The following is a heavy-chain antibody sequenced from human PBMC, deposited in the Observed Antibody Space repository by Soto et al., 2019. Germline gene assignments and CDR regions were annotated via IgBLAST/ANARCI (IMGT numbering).Heavy chain of an antibody. V-gene: IGHV3-23*01. D-gene: IGHD3-22*01. CDR3: ARDRSYYDSSGSYSPPY. J-gene: IGHJ4*02. Sequence: EVQLLESGGGLVQPGGSLSLSCAASGFTFSSYAMNWVRQAPGKGLEWVSAISGSAATTHFADSVKGRFTISRDNSNSTLYLQMNSLRAEDTAVYYCARDRSYYDSSGSYSPPYWGQGTLVTVSS. CDR1: GFTFSSYA. CDR2: ISGSAATT.